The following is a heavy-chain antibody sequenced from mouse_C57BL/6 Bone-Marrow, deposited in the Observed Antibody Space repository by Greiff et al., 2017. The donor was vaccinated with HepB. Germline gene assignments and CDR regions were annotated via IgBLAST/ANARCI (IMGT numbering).Heavy chain of an antibody. V-gene: IGHV1-54*01. Sequence: QVQLKESGAELVRPGTSVKVSCKASGYAFTNYLIEWVKQRPGQGLEWIGVINPGSGGTNYNEKFKGKATLTADKSSSTAYMQLSSLTSEDSAVYYCAVFITTVVATDYAMDYWGQGTSVTVSS. CDR2: INPGSGGT. J-gene: IGHJ4*01. CDR1: GYAFTNYL. CDR3: AVFITTVVATDYAMDY. D-gene: IGHD1-1*01.